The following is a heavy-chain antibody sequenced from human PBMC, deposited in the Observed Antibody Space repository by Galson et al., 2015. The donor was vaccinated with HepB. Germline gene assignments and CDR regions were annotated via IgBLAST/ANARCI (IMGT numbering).Heavy chain of an antibody. D-gene: IGHD6-6*01. J-gene: IGHJ4*02. Sequence: SVKVSCKASGYKFTDNGISWVRQAPGQGLEWLGWISASSGNTNFAQRLQGRVTMTRDTSTSTAYMELRRLRSDDTAVYYCARDRSHSLDFWGQGTRVTVS. V-gene: IGHV1-18*04. CDR1: GYKFTDNG. CDR2: ISASSGNT. CDR3: ARDRSHSLDF.